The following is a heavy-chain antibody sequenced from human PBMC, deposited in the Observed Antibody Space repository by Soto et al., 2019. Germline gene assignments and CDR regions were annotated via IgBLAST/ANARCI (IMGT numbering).Heavy chain of an antibody. V-gene: IGHV3-30*02. D-gene: IGHD3-10*02. J-gene: IGHJ4*02. CDR1: GFIFSNYG. CDR3: AIVRVADSPLDH. CDR2: ISYDGSDI. Sequence: GGSLRLSCVGSGFIFSNYGMHWVRQAPGKGLEWVAFISYDGSDILYADSVKGRFTISRDNSKSTLFLHMNRPTAEDTAIYFCAIVRVADSPLDHWGQGTRVTVSS.